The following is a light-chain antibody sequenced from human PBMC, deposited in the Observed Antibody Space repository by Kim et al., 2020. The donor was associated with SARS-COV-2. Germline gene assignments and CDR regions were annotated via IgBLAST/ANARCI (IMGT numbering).Light chain of an antibody. V-gene: IGKV1-9*01. CDR2: AAS. Sequence: IQLTQSPSSLSASVGDRVTITCRASQGISSYLAWYQQKPGKAPKLLIYAASTLQSGVPSRFSGSGSGTDFTLTISSLQAEDFATYYCQQLNSYLYTFGQGTKLE. CDR1: QGISSY. J-gene: IGKJ2*01. CDR3: QQLNSYLYT.